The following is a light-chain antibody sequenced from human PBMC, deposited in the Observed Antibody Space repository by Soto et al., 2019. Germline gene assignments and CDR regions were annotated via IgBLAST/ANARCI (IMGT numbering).Light chain of an antibody. Sequence: QSFLTQPASVSGSRGQSITISCTGTSSNVGSYNFVSWYRQYPGKAPELIIYEVSQRPSTFFNRFPGSKSGNTASLTISGLQSDDEADYYCCSYAGNNALVFGGGTKATVL. CDR1: SSNVGSYNF. CDR3: CSYAGNNALV. J-gene: IGLJ3*02. CDR2: EVS. V-gene: IGLV2-23*02.